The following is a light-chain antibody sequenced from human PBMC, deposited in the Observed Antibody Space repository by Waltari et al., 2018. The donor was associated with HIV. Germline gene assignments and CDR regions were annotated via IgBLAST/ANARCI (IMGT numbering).Light chain of an antibody. Sequence: QSVLTQPASVSGSPGQSITIPCTGTNSDVGAYDYFPWYQQSPGKAPKLLLYEVTIRSPGISYRFSGSKSGNTASMTISGLQPEDEAHYYCSSYAATTTILFGGGTRLTVL. CDR2: EVT. CDR1: NSDVGAYDY. V-gene: IGLV2-14*01. J-gene: IGLJ3*02. CDR3: SSYAATTTIL.